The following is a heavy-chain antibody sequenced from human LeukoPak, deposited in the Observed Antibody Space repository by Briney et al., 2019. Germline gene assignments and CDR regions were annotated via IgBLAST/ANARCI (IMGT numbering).Heavy chain of an antibody. CDR1: GFIFSDYY. CDR2: VTSSGGHM. Sequence: GGSLRLSCAASGFIFSDYYMTWIRQAPGKGLEWVSYVTSSGGHMYYADSAKGRFTISRDNAKNSLDLQMNSLRAEDTAVYYCARVARYGDYIGGSDYWGQGALVTVSS. CDR3: ARVARYGDYIGGSDY. D-gene: IGHD4-17*01. J-gene: IGHJ4*02. V-gene: IGHV3-11*04.